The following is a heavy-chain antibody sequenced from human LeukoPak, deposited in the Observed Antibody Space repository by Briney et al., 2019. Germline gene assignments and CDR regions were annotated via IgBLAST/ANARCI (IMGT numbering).Heavy chain of an antibody. V-gene: IGHV4-39*07. CDR2: IYYSGST. D-gene: IGHD7-27*01. Sequence: PSETLSLTCTVSGGSISSSSYYWGWIRQPPGKGLEWIGSIYYSGSTYYNPSLKSRVTISLDTSKNQFSLKLSSVTAADTAVYYCARGVRLGGADEPNWFDPWGQGTLVTVSS. CDR3: ARGVRLGGADEPNWFDP. J-gene: IGHJ5*02. CDR1: GGSISSSSYY.